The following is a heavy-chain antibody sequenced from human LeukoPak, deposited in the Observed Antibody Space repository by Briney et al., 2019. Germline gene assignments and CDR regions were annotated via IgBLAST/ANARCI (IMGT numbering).Heavy chain of an antibody. CDR2: IYSGGST. CDR1: GFTVSSNY. Sequence: GGSLRLSCAASGFTVSSNYMSWVRQAPGKGLEWVSVIYSGGSTYYADSVKGRFTISRDNSKNTLYLQMNSLRAEDTAVYYCARDLITVVRGVKYYYYGMDVWGKGTTVTVSS. D-gene: IGHD3-10*01. V-gene: IGHV3-53*01. CDR3: ARDLITVVRGVKYYYYGMDV. J-gene: IGHJ6*04.